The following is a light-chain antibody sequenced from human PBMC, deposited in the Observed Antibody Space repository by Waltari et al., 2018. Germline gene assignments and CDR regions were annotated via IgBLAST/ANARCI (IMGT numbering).Light chain of an antibody. Sequence: QSALPQPASVSGSPGQSITISCLGTGRDVGNYNYVSWYQCHPGQAPKLMIYDVTERPSGVSDRFSGSKSGNTASLTISGLQTEDEAFYYCSSYTSDSTIVFGGGTRLTVL. J-gene: IGLJ3*02. CDR2: DVT. CDR3: SSYTSDSTIV. CDR1: GRDVGNYNY. V-gene: IGLV2-14*03.